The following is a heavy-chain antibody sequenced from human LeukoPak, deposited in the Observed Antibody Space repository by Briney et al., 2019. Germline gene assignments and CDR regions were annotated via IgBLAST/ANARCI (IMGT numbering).Heavy chain of an antibody. J-gene: IGHJ3*02. Sequence: GRSLRLSCVASGFTFNTYWMHWVRQAPGKGLVWVSCLNSDGTSTNYADSVRGRFTISRDNAKNTLYLQMNSLRAEDTAVYYCARDAVRGDGYNSYGFDIWGQGTMVTVSS. CDR1: GFTFNTYW. CDR3: ARDAVRGDGYNSYGFDI. V-gene: IGHV3-74*01. D-gene: IGHD5-24*01. CDR2: LNSDGTST.